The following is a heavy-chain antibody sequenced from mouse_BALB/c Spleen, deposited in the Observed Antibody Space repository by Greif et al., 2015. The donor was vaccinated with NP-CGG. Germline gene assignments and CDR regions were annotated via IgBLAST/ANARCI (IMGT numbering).Heavy chain of an antibody. CDR1: GYAFSSYW. J-gene: IGHJ4*01. V-gene: IGHV1-80*01. CDR2: IYPGDGDT. Sequence: QVQLQQSGAELVRPGSSVKISCKASGYAFSSYWMNWVKQRPGQGLEWIGQIYPGDGDTNYNGKFKGEATLTADKSSSTAYMQLSSLTSEDSAVYFCARRAYDYAAMDYWGQGTSVTVSS. CDR3: ARRAYDYAAMDY. D-gene: IGHD6-5*01.